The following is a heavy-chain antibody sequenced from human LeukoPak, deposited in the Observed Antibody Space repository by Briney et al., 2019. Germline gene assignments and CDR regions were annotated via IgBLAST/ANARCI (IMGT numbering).Heavy chain of an antibody. V-gene: IGHV3-30-3*01. CDR2: ISYDGGFK. CDR3: ARSPYYDSSTYQDF. CDR1: GFTFSSYA. D-gene: IGHD3-22*01. J-gene: IGHJ4*02. Sequence: GRSLRLSCTASGFTFSSYAFHWVRQAPGKGLEWVAIISYDGGFKYYTDSVKGRFTISRDNSKNTLYLQMNSLRAEDTAVYHCARSPYYDSSTYQDFWGQGTLVTVSS.